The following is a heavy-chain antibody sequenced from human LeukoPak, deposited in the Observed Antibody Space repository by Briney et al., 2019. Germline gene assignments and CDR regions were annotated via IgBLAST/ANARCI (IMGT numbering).Heavy chain of an antibody. CDR2: IYSGGGT. D-gene: IGHD6-19*01. V-gene: IGHV3-66*01. Sequence: PGGSLRLSCAASGFTVSSNYMSWVRQAPGKGLEWVSVIYSGGGTYYADSVKGRFAISRDNFKNTLYLQMNSLRPEDTAVYYCARVGYSSGWFRQWGQGTLVTVSS. J-gene: IGHJ4*02. CDR1: GFTVSSNY. CDR3: ARVGYSSGWFRQ.